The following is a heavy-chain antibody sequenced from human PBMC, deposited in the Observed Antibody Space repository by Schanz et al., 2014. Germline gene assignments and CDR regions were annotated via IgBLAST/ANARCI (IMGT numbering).Heavy chain of an antibody. J-gene: IGHJ4*02. Sequence: EVQLVESGGGLVKPGGSLRLSCAASGFTFSNYSMNWVRQAPGKGLEWVSSISSTSSYIFYADSMKGRFTISRDNAKNSLYLQVNNLSAEDTAIYFCAKDAAYYDSVVFPDHWGQGTLVTVSS. CDR2: ISSTSSYI. D-gene: IGHD3-22*01. CDR3: AKDAAYYDSVVFPDH. V-gene: IGHV3-21*04. CDR1: GFTFSNYS.